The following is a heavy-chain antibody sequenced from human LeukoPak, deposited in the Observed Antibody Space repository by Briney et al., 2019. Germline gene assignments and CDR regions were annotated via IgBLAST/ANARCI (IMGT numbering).Heavy chain of an antibody. CDR1: GYTFPSYG. V-gene: IGHV1-18*01. J-gene: IGHJ4*02. CDR2: ITAYNGNT. CDR3: ARGAMDDDYGGHY. Sequence: GASVKVSCKASGYTFPSYGISWVRQDPGQGLEWMGWITAYNGNTKYAPKFQGRVTMTTDTSTSTAYMELRSLRFDDTAVYYCARGAMDDDYGGHYWGQGTLVTVSS. D-gene: IGHD4-23*01.